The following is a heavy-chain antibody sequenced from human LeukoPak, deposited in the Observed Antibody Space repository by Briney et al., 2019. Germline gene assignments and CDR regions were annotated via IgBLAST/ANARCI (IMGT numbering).Heavy chain of an antibody. Sequence: SETLSLTCTVSGGSISSSSYYWGWIRQPPGKGLEWIGSIYYSGSTYYNPSLKSRVTISVDTSKNQFSLKLSSVTVADTAVYYCSESTSNNWFDPWGQGTLVTVSS. V-gene: IGHV4-39*01. CDR1: GGSISSSSYY. J-gene: IGHJ5*02. CDR2: IYYSGST. CDR3: SESTSNNWFDP.